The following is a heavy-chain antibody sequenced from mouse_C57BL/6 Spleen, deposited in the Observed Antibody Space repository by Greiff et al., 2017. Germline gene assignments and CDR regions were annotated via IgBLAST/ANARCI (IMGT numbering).Heavy chain of an antibody. Sequence: QVQLQQSGAELVRPGTSVKVSCKACGYAFTNYLIEWVKQRPGQGLEWIGVINPGSGGTNYNEKFKGKATLTADKSSSTAYMQLSSLTSEDSAVYFCARCDYGYYFDYWGQGTTLTVSS. D-gene: IGHD2-4*01. J-gene: IGHJ2*01. CDR2: INPGSGGT. CDR1: GYAFTNYL. CDR3: ARCDYGYYFDY. V-gene: IGHV1-54*01.